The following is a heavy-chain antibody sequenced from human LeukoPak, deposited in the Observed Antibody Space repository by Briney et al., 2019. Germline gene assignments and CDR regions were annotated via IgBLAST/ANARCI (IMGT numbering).Heavy chain of an antibody. CDR1: GFTFSSYA. Sequence: GSLRLSCAASGFTFSSYAMSWVRQAPGKELEWVSAISGSGGSTYYADSVKGRFTISRDNSKNTLYLQMNSLRAEDTAVYYCAKATYYDFWSGYYPFDYWGQGTLVTVSS. CDR3: AKATYYDFWSGYYPFDY. D-gene: IGHD3-3*01. V-gene: IGHV3-23*01. J-gene: IGHJ4*02. CDR2: ISGSGGST.